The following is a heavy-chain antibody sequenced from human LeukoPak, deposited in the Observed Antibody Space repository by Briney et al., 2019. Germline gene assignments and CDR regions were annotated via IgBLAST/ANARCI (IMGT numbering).Heavy chain of an antibody. CDR3: AKSYCTNGVCFLPYFDY. J-gene: IGHJ4*02. V-gene: IGHV3-23*01. CDR2: ISGSGGST. CDR1: GFTFRSYA. Sequence: GGSLRLSCAASGFTFRSYAMNWVRQAPGKGLEWVSGISGSGGSTYYADSVKGRFTISRDNSKNTLSLQMNSLRAEDAAVYYCAKSYCTNGVCFLPYFDYWGQGILVTVSS. D-gene: IGHD2-8*01.